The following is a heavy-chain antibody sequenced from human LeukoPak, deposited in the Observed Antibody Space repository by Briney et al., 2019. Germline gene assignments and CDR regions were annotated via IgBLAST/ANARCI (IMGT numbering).Heavy chain of an antibody. CDR3: ARDRGPYSGYDSYYFDY. D-gene: IGHD5-12*01. Sequence: PSQTLSLTCTVSGGSISIGGYYWSWIRQHPRKGLEWIGYIYYSGSTYYNPTLKSRVTISVDTSKNQFSLKLSSVTAADTAVYYCARDRGPYSGYDSYYFDYWGQGTLVTVSS. CDR1: GGSISIGGYY. CDR2: IYYSGST. V-gene: IGHV4-31*03. J-gene: IGHJ4*02.